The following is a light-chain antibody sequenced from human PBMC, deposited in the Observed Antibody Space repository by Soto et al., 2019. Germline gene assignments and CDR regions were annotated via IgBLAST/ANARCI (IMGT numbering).Light chain of an antibody. CDR1: SPNIGAGYD. CDR2: GNS. Sequence: QSVLTQPPSVSGAPGQRVTISCTGSSPNIGAGYDVHGYQQLPGPAPKLLIYGNSNRPSGVPDRFSGSKSGTSASLAITGLQAEDEADYYCQSYDSSLSGVVFGGGTKVTVL. J-gene: IGLJ2*01. V-gene: IGLV1-40*01. CDR3: QSYDSSLSGVV.